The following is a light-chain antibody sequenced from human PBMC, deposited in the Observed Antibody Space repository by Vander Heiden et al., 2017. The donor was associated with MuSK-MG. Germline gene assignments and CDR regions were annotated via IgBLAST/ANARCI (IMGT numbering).Light chain of an antibody. CDR2: VTN. CDR3: QSYDSSLSAYV. V-gene: IGLV1-40*01. CDR1: SSNIGAGYD. J-gene: IGLJ1*01. Sequence: QSVLTQPPSVSGAPGQRVPISCTGSSSNIGAGYDVHWYQQLPGTAPKLLIYVTNNRPSGVPDRFSGSRSGTSASLAITGLQAEDEADYYCQSYDSSLSAYVFGTGTKVTGL.